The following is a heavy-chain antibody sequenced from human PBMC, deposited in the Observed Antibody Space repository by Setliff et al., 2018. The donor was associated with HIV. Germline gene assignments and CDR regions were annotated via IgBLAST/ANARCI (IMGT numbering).Heavy chain of an antibody. J-gene: IGHJ4*02. D-gene: IGHD2-15*01. Sequence: PGGSLRLSCAASGFTFSGSAMHWVRQASGKGLEWVGRIKSKTNNYATAYAASVKGRFTISRDDSKKTACLQMNSLKTGDTAVYFCTRLGPSDYCGGGNCYYDYWGQGTLVTVSS. CDR2: IKSKTNNYAT. V-gene: IGHV3-73*01. CDR1: GFTFSGSA. CDR3: TRLGPSDYCGGGNCYYDY.